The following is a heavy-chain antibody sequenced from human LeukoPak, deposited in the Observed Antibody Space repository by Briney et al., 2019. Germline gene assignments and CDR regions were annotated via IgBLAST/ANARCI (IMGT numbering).Heavy chain of an antibody. Sequence: GSLRLSCAASGFTFSSYAMSWVRQAPGKGLEWVSVISGSGDSTYYADSVKGRFTISRDNSKNTLYLQMNSLRAEDTAVCYCAKAAMIVVVITTGIDYWGQGTLVTVSS. D-gene: IGHD3-22*01. CDR3: AKAAMIVVVITTGIDY. V-gene: IGHV3-23*01. CDR1: GFTFSSYA. CDR2: ISGSGDST. J-gene: IGHJ4*02.